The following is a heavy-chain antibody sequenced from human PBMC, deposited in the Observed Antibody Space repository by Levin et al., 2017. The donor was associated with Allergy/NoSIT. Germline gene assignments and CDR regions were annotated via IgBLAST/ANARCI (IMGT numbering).Heavy chain of an antibody. J-gene: IGHJ4*02. V-gene: IGHV4-39*01. CDR3: ARHVGALGRVETFEVVMGHDY. CDR2: INYSGTI. CDR1: GGSISSTTYY. D-gene: IGHD3-3*01. Sequence: SETLSLTCSVSGGSISSTTYYWGWIRQPPGKGLEWIGSINYSGTIYYNPSLQNRVSISVDTSKNPLSLRLTSVTAADTALYYCARHVGALGRVETFEVVMGHDYWGQGTHVTVSS.